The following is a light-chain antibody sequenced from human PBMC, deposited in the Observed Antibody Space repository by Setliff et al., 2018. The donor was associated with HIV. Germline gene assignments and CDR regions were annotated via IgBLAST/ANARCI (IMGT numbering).Light chain of an antibody. V-gene: IGLV2-14*01. Sequence: QSALTQPASVSGSPGQSITISCTGTSSDVGGFKYASWYQQHPGKAPKLMIYDVTKRPSGVSTRFSGSKSGNTASLTISGLQAEDEADYYCSSYSSNITPYVFGTGTKV. J-gene: IGLJ1*01. CDR2: DVT. CDR1: SSDVGGFKY. CDR3: SSYSSNITPYV.